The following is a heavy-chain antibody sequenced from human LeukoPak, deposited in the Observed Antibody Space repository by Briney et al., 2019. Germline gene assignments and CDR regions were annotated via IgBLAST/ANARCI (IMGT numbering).Heavy chain of an antibody. CDR1: GFTSSNAL. V-gene: IGHV3-15*01. J-gene: IGHJ4*02. CDR3: TTDTVVVTATMYYFDY. CDR2: IKSKTDDGTT. Sequence: PGGSLRLSCAASGFTSSNALMSWVRQAPGKGLEWVGRIKSKTDDGTTHYAAHVKGRFTISRDDSTNTLYLQMNSLKTEDTAVYYCTTDTVVVTATMYYFDYWGQGTLVTVSS. D-gene: IGHD2-21*02.